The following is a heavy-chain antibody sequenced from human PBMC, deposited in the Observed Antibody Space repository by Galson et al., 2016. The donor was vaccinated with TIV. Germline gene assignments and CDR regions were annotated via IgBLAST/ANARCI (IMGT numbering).Heavy chain of an antibody. Sequence: SLRLSCAASGISLSDYAVSWVRQAPGRGLEWVSHVSGSGISTYYADSVKGRFTISRDNSKSTLYLQMNSLRAEDTALYFCAKDHSVSAPFYYFLDVWGKGTTVTVSS. D-gene: IGHD2-8*01. CDR2: VSGSGIST. J-gene: IGHJ6*03. CDR1: GISLSDYA. V-gene: IGHV3-23*01. CDR3: AKDHSVSAPFYYFLDV.